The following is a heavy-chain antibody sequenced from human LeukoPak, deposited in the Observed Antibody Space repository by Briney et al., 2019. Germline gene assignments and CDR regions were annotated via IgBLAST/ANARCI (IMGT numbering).Heavy chain of an antibody. V-gene: IGHV3-53*01. J-gene: IGHJ4*02. CDR3: ARGGTPITIFGVVPYFDY. CDR2: IYSGGST. CDR1: GFTVSSNY. D-gene: IGHD3-3*01. Sequence: GGSLRLSCAASGFTVSSNYMSWVRQAPGKGLEWVSVIYSGGSTYYADSVKGRFTISRDNSKNTLYLQMNSLRAEDTAVYYCARGGTPITIFGVVPYFDYWGQGILVTVSS.